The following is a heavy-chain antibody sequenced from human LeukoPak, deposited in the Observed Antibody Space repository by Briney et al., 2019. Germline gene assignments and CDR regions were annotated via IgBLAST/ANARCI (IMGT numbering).Heavy chain of an antibody. Sequence: GGSLRLSCTTSGFTFTDYWMTWVRQAPGKGLEWVAFIRYDGSNKYYADSVKGRFSISRDNSKNTLFLQMNSLRAEDTAVYYCAKSIPAIAAAVSTRQWGQGTLVTVSS. CDR3: AKSIPAIAAAVSTRQ. J-gene: IGHJ4*02. D-gene: IGHD6-25*01. V-gene: IGHV3-30*02. CDR1: GFTFTDYW. CDR2: IRYDGSNK.